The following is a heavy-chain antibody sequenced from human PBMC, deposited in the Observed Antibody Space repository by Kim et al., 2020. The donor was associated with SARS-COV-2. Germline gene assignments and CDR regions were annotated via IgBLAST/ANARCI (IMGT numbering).Heavy chain of an antibody. CDR3: AREGLGEFLYGMDV. D-gene: IGHD3-10*01. Sequence: GGSLRLSCAASGFTFSSYGMHWVRQAPGKGLEWVAGIWYDGSNKYYADSVKGRFTISRDNSKNTLYLQMNSLRAEDTAVYFCAREGLGEFLYGMDVWGQGTTVTVSS. CDR2: IWYDGSNK. J-gene: IGHJ6*02. CDR1: GFTFSSYG. V-gene: IGHV3-33*01.